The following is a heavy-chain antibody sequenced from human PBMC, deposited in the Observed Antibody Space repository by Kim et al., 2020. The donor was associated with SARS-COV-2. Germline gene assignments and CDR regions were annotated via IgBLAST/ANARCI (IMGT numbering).Heavy chain of an antibody. CDR1: GGTFSSYA. CDR3: ARAGYSTITDYYYGMDV. J-gene: IGHJ6*02. CDR2: IIPIFGTA. V-gene: IGHV1-69*13. Sequence: SVKVSCKASGGTFSSYAISWVRQAPGQGLEWMGGIIPIFGTANYAQKFQGRVTITADESTSTAYMELSSLRCEDTAVYYCARAGYSTITDYYYGMDVWGQGTTVTVSS. D-gene: IGHD5-12*01.